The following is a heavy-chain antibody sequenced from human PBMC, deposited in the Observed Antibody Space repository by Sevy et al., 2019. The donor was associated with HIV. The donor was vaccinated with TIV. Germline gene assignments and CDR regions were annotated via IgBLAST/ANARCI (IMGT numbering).Heavy chain of an antibody. Sequence: GGSLRLSCAASGFTFSNYNMNWVRQAPGKGLEWVSSITSSSDYIYDADSVKGRFTISRDNAKNSLYLQMNSPRAEDTAVYYGARDRRTLNYYASSGYNYYFDYWGQGTLVTVSS. V-gene: IGHV3-21*01. J-gene: IGHJ4*02. CDR3: ARDRRTLNYYASSGYNYYFDY. CDR1: GFTFSNYN. D-gene: IGHD3-22*01. CDR2: ITSSSDYI.